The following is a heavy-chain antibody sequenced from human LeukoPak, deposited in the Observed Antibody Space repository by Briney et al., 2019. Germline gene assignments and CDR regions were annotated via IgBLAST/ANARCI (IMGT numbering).Heavy chain of an antibody. D-gene: IGHD5-12*01. J-gene: IGHJ4*02. V-gene: IGHV4-38-2*02. Sequence: SETLSLTCTVSGYSISSGYYWGWIRQPPGKGLEWIGSIYHSGSTYYNPSLKSRVTISVDTSKNQFSLKLSSVTAADTAVYYCARSLYSGYDTLLGFYWGQGTLVTVSS. CDR2: IYHSGST. CDR3: ARSLYSGYDTLLGFY. CDR1: GYSISSGYY.